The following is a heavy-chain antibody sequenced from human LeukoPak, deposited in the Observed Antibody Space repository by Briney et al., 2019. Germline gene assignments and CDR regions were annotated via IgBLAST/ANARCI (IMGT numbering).Heavy chain of an antibody. CDR2: ISSSGRTI. V-gene: IGHV3-48*03. CDR1: AFTFSSYE. D-gene: IGHD4-17*01. CDR3: ARYYGESVQDYYNCCGLDV. J-gene: IGHJ6*04. Sequence: GGSLRLSCAASAFTFSSYEMNWVRQAPGKGLEWGSYISSSGRTIYYADSVKGRFTISRDNTKSSLYLQMNSVRADGTGVYYCARYYGESVQDYYNCCGLDVWGKGTRVTVSS.